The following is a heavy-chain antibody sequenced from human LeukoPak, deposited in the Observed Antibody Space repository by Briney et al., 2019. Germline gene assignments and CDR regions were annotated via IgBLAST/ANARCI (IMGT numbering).Heavy chain of an antibody. Sequence: GGCLRLSCAASGFTFNSYSMNWVRQAPGKGLEWVSSITSSSDYIYYADSVKGRFTISRDNAKNSLFLQMNSLRAEDAAVYYCARDYAARRGRGHLDYWGQGTLVAVSS. CDR1: GFTFNSYS. CDR3: ARDYAARRGRGHLDY. CDR2: ITSSSDYI. D-gene: IGHD6-6*01. V-gene: IGHV3-21*01. J-gene: IGHJ4*02.